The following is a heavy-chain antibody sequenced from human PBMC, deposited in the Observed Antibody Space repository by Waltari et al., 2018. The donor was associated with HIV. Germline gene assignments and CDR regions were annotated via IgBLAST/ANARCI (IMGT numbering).Heavy chain of an antibody. V-gene: IGHV4-38-2*02. Sequence: TCGYYWGWIRQPPGKGLEWIGSIYHSGSTYYNPSLKSRVTISVDTSKNQFSLKLSSVTAADTAVYYCARETNTVHGFDYWGQGTLVTVSS. CDR3: ARETNTVHGFDY. D-gene: IGHD4-17*01. CDR2: IYHSGST. CDR1: TCGYY. J-gene: IGHJ4*02.